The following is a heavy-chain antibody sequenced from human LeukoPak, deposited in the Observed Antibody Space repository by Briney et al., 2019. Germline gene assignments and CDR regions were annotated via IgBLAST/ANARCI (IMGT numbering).Heavy chain of an antibody. J-gene: IGHJ4*02. CDR3: AKGGPNYDILTGYSFDY. CDR2: ISGDGGST. V-gene: IGHV3-43*02. CDR1: GFTFDDYA. D-gene: IGHD3-9*01. Sequence: GGSLRLSCAASGFTFDDYAMHWVRQAPGKGLEWVSLISGDGGSTYYADSVKGRFTISRDNSKNSLYLQMNSLRTEDTALYYFAKGGPNYDILTGYSFDYWGQGTLVTVSS.